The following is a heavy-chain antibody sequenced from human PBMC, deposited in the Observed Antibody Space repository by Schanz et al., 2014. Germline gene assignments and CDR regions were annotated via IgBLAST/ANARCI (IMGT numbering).Heavy chain of an antibody. V-gene: IGHV3-23*04. CDR1: GFSFSDYG. CDR3: TNPRHYADNNGYPGIDY. D-gene: IGHD3-16*01. Sequence: VQLVESGGGVVQPGRSLRLSCAGSGFSFSDYGMHWVRQAPGRGLEWVSLISGRGDSTHYADSVKGRFTISRDNSRKTLSLQMNSLRAENTDVYYCTNPRHYADNNGYPGIDYWGQGTVVTVS. CDR2: ISGRGDST. J-gene: IGHJ4*02.